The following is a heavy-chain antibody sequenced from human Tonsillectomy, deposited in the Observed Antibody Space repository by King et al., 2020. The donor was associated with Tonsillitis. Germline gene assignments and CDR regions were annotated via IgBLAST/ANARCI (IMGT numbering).Heavy chain of an antibody. CDR1: GYNFISYW. Sequence: VQLVQSGAEVKKPGESLNISCKGSGYNFISYWIDWVRQMPGKGLEWMGSIYAGDSDTRYSPAFQGQVTISADKSTSTAYLQWSSLEASDTAMYYCARHKGSGSYLDYWGQGTLVTVSS. J-gene: IGHJ4*02. D-gene: IGHD3-10*01. CDR3: ARHKGSGSYLDY. V-gene: IGHV5-51*01. CDR2: IYAGDSDT.